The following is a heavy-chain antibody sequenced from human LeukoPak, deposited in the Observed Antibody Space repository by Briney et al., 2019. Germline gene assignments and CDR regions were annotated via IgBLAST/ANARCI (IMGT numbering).Heavy chain of an antibody. Sequence: ASVKVSCKVSGDTLTDLPMHWVRQAPGKGLEWMGGLDPENGETIYAQNFQGRVTMTEDTSTDTAYMELSSLRSEDTAVYYCATDLSGYFDRNVEYWGLGTLVTVSS. CDR2: LDPENGET. J-gene: IGHJ4*02. D-gene: IGHD3-9*01. CDR1: GDTLTDLP. CDR3: ATDLSGYFDRNVEY. V-gene: IGHV1-24*01.